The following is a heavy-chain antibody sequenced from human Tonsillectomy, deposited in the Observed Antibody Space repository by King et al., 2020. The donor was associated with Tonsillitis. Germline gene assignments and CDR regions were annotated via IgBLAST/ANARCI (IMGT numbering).Heavy chain of an antibody. J-gene: IGHJ5*02. CDR3: AGVGRLLHGGWFDP. V-gene: IGHV1-3*01. CDR2: INAGNGNT. CDR1: GYTFTNYA. Sequence: QLVQSGAEVKKPGASVKVSCKACGYTFTNYAMHWVRQAPGQRLEWMGWINAGNGNTKYSQKFQGRVTLTRDTSASTAYMELSSLRSEDTAVYYCAGVGRLLHGGWFDPWGQGTLVTVSS. D-gene: IGHD4-23*01.